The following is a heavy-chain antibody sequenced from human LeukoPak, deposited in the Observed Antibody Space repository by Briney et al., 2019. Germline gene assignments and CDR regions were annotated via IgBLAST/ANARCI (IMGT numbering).Heavy chain of an antibody. CDR3: ARAYYYGSGSRWYYYMDV. CDR2: INPNSGGT. CDR1: GYTFTGYC. J-gene: IGHJ6*03. V-gene: IGHV1-2*02. Sequence: ASVKVSCKASGYTFTGYCMHWVRQAPGQGLEWMGWINPNSGGTNYAQKFQGRVTMTRDTSISTAYMELSRLRSDDTAVYYCARAYYYGSGSRWYYYMDVWGKGTTVTISS. D-gene: IGHD3-10*01.